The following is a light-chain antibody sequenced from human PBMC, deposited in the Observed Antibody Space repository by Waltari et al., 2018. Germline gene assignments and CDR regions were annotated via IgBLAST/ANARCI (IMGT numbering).Light chain of an antibody. CDR2: DAS. J-gene: IGKJ1*01. CDR3: QKYGSLPAT. V-gene: IGKV3-20*01. Sequence: EIVLTQSPGTLSLSPGERATLSCMASQSVSRTLAWYQQKPGQAPRLLIYDASSRATGIADRFSGSGSGTDFSLTISRLEPEDFAVYYCQKYGSLPATFGQGTKVEIK. CDR1: QSVSRT.